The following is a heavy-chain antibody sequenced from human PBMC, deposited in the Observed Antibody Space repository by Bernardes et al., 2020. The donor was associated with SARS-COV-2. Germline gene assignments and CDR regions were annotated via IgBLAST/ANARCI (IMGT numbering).Heavy chain of an antibody. CDR2: IYYSGST. D-gene: IGHD2-2*01. V-gene: IGHV4-59*01. CDR1: GGSISSYY. CDR3: ARVRYCSSTSCYNGDYFDY. Sequence: AETLSLTCTVSGGSISSYYWSWLRQPPGKGLEWIGYIYYSGSTNYNPSLKSRVTISVDTSKNQFSLKLSSVTAADTAVYYCARVRYCSSTSCYNGDYFDYWGQGTLVTVSS. J-gene: IGHJ4*02.